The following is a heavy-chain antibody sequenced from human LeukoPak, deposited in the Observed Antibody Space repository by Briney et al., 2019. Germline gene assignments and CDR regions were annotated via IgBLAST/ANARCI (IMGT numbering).Heavy chain of an antibody. CDR2: LSGGGDSR. V-gene: IGHV3-23*01. CDR3: AKAVRSMVTGGGYFDS. J-gene: IGHJ4*02. CDR1: GFAFSNYA. D-gene: IGHD3-10*01. Sequence: GGSLRLSCAASGFAFSNYAMSWVRQAPGKGLEWVSSLSGGGDSRYYADSVMGRFTISRGNSKNTLYLQMNSLRAEDTAVYYCAKAVRSMVTGGGYFDSWGQGTLVTVSS.